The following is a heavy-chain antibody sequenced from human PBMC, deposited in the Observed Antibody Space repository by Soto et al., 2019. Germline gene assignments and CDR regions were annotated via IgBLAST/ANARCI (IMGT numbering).Heavy chain of an antibody. CDR1: GFTFSSYA. D-gene: IGHD3-10*01. J-gene: IGHJ3*02. CDR2: ISYDGSNK. CDR3: ARDQGKRITYAFDI. Sequence: PGGSLRLSCAASGFTFSSYAMHWVRQAPGKGLEWVAVISYDGSNKYYADSVKGRFTTSRDNSKNTLYLQMNSLRAEDTAVYYCARDQGKRITYAFDIWGQGTMVTVS. V-gene: IGHV3-30-3*01.